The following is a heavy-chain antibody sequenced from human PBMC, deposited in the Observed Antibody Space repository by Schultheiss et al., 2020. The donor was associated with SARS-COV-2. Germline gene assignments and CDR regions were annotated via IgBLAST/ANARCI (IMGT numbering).Heavy chain of an antibody. Sequence: GGSLRLSCAVSGFTFSSYSMNWVRQAPGKGLEWVSYISSSSSYIYYADSVKGRFTISRDNSKNSLYLQMNSLRAEDTAVYYCAREGRNYGMDVWGQGTTVTVSS. CDR1: GFTFSSYS. CDR2: ISSSSSYI. CDR3: AREGRNYGMDV. V-gene: IGHV3-21*05. J-gene: IGHJ6*02.